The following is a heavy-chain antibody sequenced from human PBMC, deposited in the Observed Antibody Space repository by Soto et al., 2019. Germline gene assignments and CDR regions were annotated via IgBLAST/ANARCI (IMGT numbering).Heavy chain of an antibody. V-gene: IGHV3-7*05. Sequence: EVQLVESVGGLVQPGESLRLSCAASGFTFSTYWMSWVRQAPGKGLEWVANIRDDGREHYYVDSVKGRFTISRDTAKNPLYLQRNSLRAEDTAVYYCARDQVALDFWGQGTLVIVSS. J-gene: IGHJ4*02. D-gene: IGHD5-12*01. CDR1: GFTFSTYW. CDR2: IRDDGREH. CDR3: ARDQVALDF.